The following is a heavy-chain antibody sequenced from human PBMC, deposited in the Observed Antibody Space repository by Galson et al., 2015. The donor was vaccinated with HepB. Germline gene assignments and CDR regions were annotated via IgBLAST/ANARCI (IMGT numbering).Heavy chain of an antibody. V-gene: IGHV3-30-3*01. J-gene: IGHJ4*02. Sequence: SLRLSCAASRFTFSSYAMHWVRQASGKGLEWVTVISYDGSDEYYADSVKGRSTISRDNSKNTLYLQMNSLRAEDTAVYFCARDRISTGQMGCLLGWGQGTLVTVSS. CDR3: ARDRISTGQMGCLLG. CDR1: RFTFSSYA. D-gene: IGHD1-14*01. CDR2: ISYDGSDE.